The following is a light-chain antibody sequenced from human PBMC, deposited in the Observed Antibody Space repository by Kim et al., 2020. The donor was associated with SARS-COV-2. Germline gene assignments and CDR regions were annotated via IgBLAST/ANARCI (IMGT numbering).Light chain of an antibody. CDR3: QQSYSTPPIT. V-gene: IGKV1-39*01. CDR2: AAS. J-gene: IGKJ4*01. CDR1: QGISSY. Sequence: SVGDRVTITCRASQGISSYLNWYQQKPGKAPRLLIYAASSLQSGVPSRFSGSGSGTDFTLTISSLQPEDFATYYCQQSYSTPPITFGGGTKVDIK.